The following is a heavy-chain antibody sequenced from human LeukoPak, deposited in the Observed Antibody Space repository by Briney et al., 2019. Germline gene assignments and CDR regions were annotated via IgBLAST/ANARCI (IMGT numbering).Heavy chain of an antibody. Sequence: PGGSLRLSCAASGFNFSSYWMHWVRQAPGKGLEWVSTISGSGGRTSYADSVKGRFTISRDNSKNTLYLQMNSLRAADTAVYYCAKDRDVLPCSGNSCYYFDYWGQGTLVTVSS. V-gene: IGHV3-23*01. D-gene: IGHD2-2*01. J-gene: IGHJ4*02. CDR2: ISGSGGRT. CDR3: AKDRDVLPCSGNSCYYFDY. CDR1: GFNFSSYW.